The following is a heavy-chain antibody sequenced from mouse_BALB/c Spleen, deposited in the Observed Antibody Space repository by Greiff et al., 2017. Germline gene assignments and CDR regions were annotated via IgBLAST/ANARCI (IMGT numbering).Heavy chain of an antibody. V-gene: IGHV1-7*01. J-gene: IGHJ2*01. Sequence: VQLQQSGAELAKPGASVKMSCKASGYTFTSYWMHWVKQRPGQGLEWIGYINPSTGYTEYNQKFKDKATLTADKSSSTAYMQLSSLTSEDSAVYYCASRNYGSSYDYWVQGTTLTVSS. CDR3: ASRNYGSSYDY. CDR2: INPSTGYT. CDR1: GYTFTSYW. D-gene: IGHD1-1*01.